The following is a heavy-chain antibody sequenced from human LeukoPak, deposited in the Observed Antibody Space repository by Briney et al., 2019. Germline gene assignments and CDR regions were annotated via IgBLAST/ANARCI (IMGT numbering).Heavy chain of an antibody. CDR2: ISAYSGNT. D-gene: IGHD1-26*01. V-gene: IGHV1-18*01. J-gene: IGHJ4*02. CDR3: ARRIVGGHLGDY. CDR1: GYTFTSYG. Sequence: ASVKVSCKASGYTFTSYGISWVRQAPGQGLEWMGWISAYSGNTDYAQKLQGRVTMTADRSTSTAYMELRSLRSDDTAVYYCARRIVGGHLGDYWGQGTLVTVSS.